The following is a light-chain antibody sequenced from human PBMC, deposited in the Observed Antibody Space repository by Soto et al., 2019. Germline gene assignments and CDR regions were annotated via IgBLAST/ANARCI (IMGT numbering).Light chain of an antibody. CDR2: GAS. J-gene: IGKJ1*01. CDR1: QSVSSSY. V-gene: IGKV3-20*01. CDR3: QQYGSSPPWT. Sequence: EIVLTQSTGTLSLSPGERATLSCRASQSVSSSYLAWYQQKPGQAPRLLIYGASSRATGIPDRFSGSGSGTDFTLNISRLEPEDCAVYYCQQYGSSPPWTLVQRTKVEIK.